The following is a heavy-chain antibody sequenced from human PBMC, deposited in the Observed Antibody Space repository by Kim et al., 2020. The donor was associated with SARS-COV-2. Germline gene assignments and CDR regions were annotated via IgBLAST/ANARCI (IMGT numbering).Heavy chain of an antibody. Sequence: GGSLRLSCAASGFTFSNAWMSWVRQAPGKGLEWVGRIKSKTDGGTTDYAAPVKGRFTISRDDSKNTLYLQMNSLKTEDTAVYYCTTGAVYQLVHYYYGMDVWGQGTTVTVSS. CDR1: GFTFSNAW. J-gene: IGHJ6*02. CDR2: IKSKTDGGTT. CDR3: TTGAVYQLVHYYYGMDV. D-gene: IGHD2-2*01. V-gene: IGHV3-15*01.